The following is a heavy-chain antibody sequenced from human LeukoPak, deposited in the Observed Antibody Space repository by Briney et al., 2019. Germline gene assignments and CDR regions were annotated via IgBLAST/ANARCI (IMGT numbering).Heavy chain of an antibody. D-gene: IGHD6-19*01. V-gene: IGHV3-23*01. J-gene: IGHJ4*02. CDR3: AKGGGQWLVPPKLDY. Sequence: TGGSLRLSCAASGFTFSSYAMHWVRQAPGKGLEWVSAISGSGGSTYYADSVKGRFTISRDNSKNTLYLQMNSLRAEDTAVYYCAKGGGQWLVPPKLDYWGQGTLVTVSS. CDR2: ISGSGGST. CDR1: GFTFSSYA.